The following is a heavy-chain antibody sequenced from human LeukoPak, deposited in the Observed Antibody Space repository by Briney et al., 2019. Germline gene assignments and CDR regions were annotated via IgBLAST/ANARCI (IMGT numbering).Heavy chain of an antibody. Sequence: PSQTLSLTCAVSGDPISRSDYYWSWLRQPPGRGLEWIGYIYYSGTTYYNSSLKSRVTISVDTSKNQFSLKLRSVTAADTAVYYCARDLGIRSRARNWFDPWGQGTLVTVSS. CDR1: GDPISRSDYY. D-gene: IGHD4-17*01. J-gene: IGHJ5*02. V-gene: IGHV4-30-4*08. CDR2: IYYSGTT. CDR3: ARDLGIRSRARNWFDP.